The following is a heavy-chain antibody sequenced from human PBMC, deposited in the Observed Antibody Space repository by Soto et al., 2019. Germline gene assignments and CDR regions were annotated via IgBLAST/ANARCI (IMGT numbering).Heavy chain of an antibody. CDR3: ARDGNSGTYYCYGLAV. V-gene: IGHV4-31*03. CDR2: IYYSGST. CDR1: GGSISRGGYY. Sequence: PSETLSLTCTVSGGSISRGGYYWSWFRQHPGKGLEWIGYIYYSGSTYYNPSLKSRVTISVDTSKNQFSLKLSSVTAADTAVYYCARDGNSGTYYCYGLAVWARGTSVP. J-gene: IGHJ6*02. D-gene: IGHD2-21*01.